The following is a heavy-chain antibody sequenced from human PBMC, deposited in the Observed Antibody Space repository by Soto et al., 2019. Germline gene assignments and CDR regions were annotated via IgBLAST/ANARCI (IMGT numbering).Heavy chain of an antibody. CDR2: IIPILGIA. J-gene: IGHJ2*01. D-gene: IGHD5-18*01. CDR3: AKKGYSYGYGWYFDL. CDR1: GGTFSSYT. V-gene: IGHV1-69*02. Sequence: SVKVSCKASGGTFSSYTISWVRQAPGQGLEWMGRIIPILGIANYAQKFQGRVTITADKSTSTAYMELSSLRSEDTAVYYCAKKGYSYGYGWYFDLWGRGTLVTVSS.